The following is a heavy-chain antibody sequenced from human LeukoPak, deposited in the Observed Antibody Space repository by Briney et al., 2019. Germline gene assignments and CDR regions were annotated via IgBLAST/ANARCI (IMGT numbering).Heavy chain of an antibody. CDR2: IYSGGST. J-gene: IGHJ4*02. V-gene: IGHV3-66*01. D-gene: IGHD1-26*01. CDR1: GFTFSSA. CDR3: ASDGISGSYRSDY. Sequence: GGSLRLSCAASGFTFSSAMTWVRQAPGKGLEWVSVIYSGGSTYYADSVKGRFTISRDNSKNTLYLQMNSLRAEDTAVYYCASDGISGSYRSDYWGQGTLVTVSS.